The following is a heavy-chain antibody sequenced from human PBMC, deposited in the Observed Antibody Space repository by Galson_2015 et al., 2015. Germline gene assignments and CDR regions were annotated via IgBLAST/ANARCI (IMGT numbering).Heavy chain of an antibody. J-gene: IGHJ4*02. D-gene: IGHD2-21*02. CDR1: GYTFTSYA. CDR2: INAGNGNT. CDR3: ARGGVPWGCGGDCGIDFDY. Sequence: SVKVSCKASGYTFTSYAMHWVRQAPGQRLEWMGWINAGNGNTKYSQKFQGRVTITRDTSASTAYMELSSLRSEDTAVYYCARGGVPWGCGGDCGIDFDYWGQGTLVTVSS. V-gene: IGHV1-3*01.